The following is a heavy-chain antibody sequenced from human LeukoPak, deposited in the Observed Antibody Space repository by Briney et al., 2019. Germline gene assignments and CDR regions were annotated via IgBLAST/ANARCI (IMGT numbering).Heavy chain of an antibody. J-gene: IGHJ4*02. CDR3: ARDGGGTLYGPHDY. CDR1: GGSISSSSYY. D-gene: IGHD3-16*01. Sequence: PSETLSLTCTVSGGSISSSSYYWDWIRQPPGKGLEWIGNIHSSGSTYYNPSLKSRVTISIDTSKNQFSLKLSSVTAADTAVCYCARDGGGTLYGPHDYWGQGTLVTVSS. V-gene: IGHV4-39*07. CDR2: IHSSGST.